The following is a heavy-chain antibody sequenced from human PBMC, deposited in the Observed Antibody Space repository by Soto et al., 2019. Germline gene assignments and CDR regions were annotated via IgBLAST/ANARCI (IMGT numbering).Heavy chain of an antibody. CDR2: IVPLVRTT. V-gene: IGHV1-69*06. CDR3: ARGGYSSTWSNLLDRSGLDV. Sequence: QVQLVQSGAEAKKPGSSVKVSCKTSGGTFSSYAISWVRQAPGQGLEWMGGIVPLVRTTNYAQKFQGRVTITANTSRYTVYMELSGLRSGDTAVYYGARGGYSSTWSNLLDRSGLDVWGQGTTVTVSS. CDR1: GGTFSSYA. D-gene: IGHD6-13*01. J-gene: IGHJ6*02.